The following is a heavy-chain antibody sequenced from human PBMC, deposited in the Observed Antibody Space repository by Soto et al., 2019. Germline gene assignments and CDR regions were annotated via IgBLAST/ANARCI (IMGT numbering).Heavy chain of an antibody. CDR1: GFTFSSYW. J-gene: IGHJ6*02. D-gene: IGHD6-6*01. Sequence: TGGSLRLSCAASGFTFSSYWMSWVRPAPGKGLEWVANITQDGSEKYYVDCVKGRITISRDNAKNSLYLQMNSLRAEDTAVYYCARDLALTAARPYYYYYGMDVWGQGTTVTVSS. CDR3: ARDLALTAARPYYYYYGMDV. CDR2: ITQDGSEK. V-gene: IGHV3-7*03.